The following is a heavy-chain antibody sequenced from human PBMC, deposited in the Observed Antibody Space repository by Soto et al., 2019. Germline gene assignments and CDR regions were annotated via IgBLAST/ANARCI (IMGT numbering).Heavy chain of an antibody. CDR3: ARQARYYDFWSGSSYFDY. J-gene: IGHJ4*02. Sequence: SETLSLTCTVSGGSISSYYWSWIRQPPGKGLEWIGYIYYSGSTNYNPSLKSRVTISVDTSKNQFSLKLSSVTAADTAVYYCARQARYYDFWSGSSYFDYWGQGTLVTVS. V-gene: IGHV4-59*08. D-gene: IGHD3-3*01. CDR2: IYYSGST. CDR1: GGSISSYY.